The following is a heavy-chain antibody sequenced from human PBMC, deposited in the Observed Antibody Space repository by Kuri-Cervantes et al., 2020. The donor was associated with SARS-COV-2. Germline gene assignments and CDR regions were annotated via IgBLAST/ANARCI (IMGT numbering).Heavy chain of an antibody. CDR2: IYTSGST. V-gene: IGHV4-61*09. CDR1: GGSISSGSYY. Sequence: SETLSLTCTVYGGSISSGSYYWSWIRQPAGKGLEWIGYIYTSGSTNYNPSLKSRVTISVDTSKNQFSLKLSSVTAADTAVYYCARGELRRGGYYYMDVWGKGTTVTVSS. J-gene: IGHJ6*03. D-gene: IGHD1-7*01. CDR3: ARGELRRGGYYYMDV.